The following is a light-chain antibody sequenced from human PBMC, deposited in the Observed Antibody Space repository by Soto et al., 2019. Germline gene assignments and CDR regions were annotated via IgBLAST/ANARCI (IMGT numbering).Light chain of an antibody. Sequence: EIVLTQSPGTLSLSPGERATLSCRACQSITSSYLAWYQQKPGQAPRLLIDGSSSRATGIPDRFSSSGSGTDFTLTISRLEPEDFAVYYCQQYGSSPLTFGQGPRLEI. CDR2: GSS. V-gene: IGKV3-20*01. CDR3: QQYGSSPLT. CDR1: QSITSSY. J-gene: IGKJ5*01.